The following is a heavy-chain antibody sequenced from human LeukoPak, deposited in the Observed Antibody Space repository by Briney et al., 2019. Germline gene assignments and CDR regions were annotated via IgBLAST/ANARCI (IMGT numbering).Heavy chain of an antibody. J-gene: IGHJ3*02. Sequence: PSETLSLTCTVSGGSISTYYWSWIRQPPGKGLEWIAYMDYSGRTNYNPSLKSRVTISVDASKNQFSLRLSSVTAADTAVYYCARHDSSGPYNAFDIWGQGTMVTVSS. D-gene: IGHD3-22*01. CDR3: ARHDSSGPYNAFDI. CDR2: MDYSGRT. V-gene: IGHV4-59*08. CDR1: GGSISTYY.